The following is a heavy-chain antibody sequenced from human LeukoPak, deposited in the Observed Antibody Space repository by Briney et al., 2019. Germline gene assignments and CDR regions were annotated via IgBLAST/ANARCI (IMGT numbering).Heavy chain of an antibody. CDR3: ARHQPIAAAAPDAFDI. V-gene: IGHV4-4*07. CDR1: GGSISSYY. CDR2: IYTSGST. D-gene: IGHD6-13*01. Sequence: SETLSLTCTVSGGSISSYYWSWIRQPAGKGLEWIGRIYTSGSTNYNPSLKSRITISVDTSKNQFSLKLNSVAAADTAVYYCARHQPIAAAAPDAFDIWGQGTVVTVSS. J-gene: IGHJ3*02.